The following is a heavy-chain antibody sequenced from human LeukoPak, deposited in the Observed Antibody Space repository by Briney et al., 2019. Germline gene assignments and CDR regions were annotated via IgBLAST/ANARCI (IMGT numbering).Heavy chain of an antibody. J-gene: IGHJ3*02. V-gene: IGHV3-13*01. CDR2: IGTAGDT. D-gene: IGHD3-22*01. CDR1: GFTFSSYD. CDR3: ARDNRRYDSSGYYYGDGAFGI. Sequence: GVSLRLSCAASGFTFSSYDMHWVRQATGKGLEWVSAIGTAGDTYYPGSVKGRFTISRENAKNSLYLQMNSLRAGDTAVYYCARDNRRYDSSGYYYGDGAFGIWGQGTMVTVSS.